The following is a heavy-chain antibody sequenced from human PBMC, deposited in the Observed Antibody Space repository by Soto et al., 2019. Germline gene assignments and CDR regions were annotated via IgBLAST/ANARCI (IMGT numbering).Heavy chain of an antibody. CDR2: TYYRSKWYN. CDR1: GDSVSSNSAA. CDR3: ARDGEVPAAGAGGGYFQH. V-gene: IGHV6-1*01. J-gene: IGHJ1*01. Sequence: PSQTLSLTCAISGDSVSSNSAALNLSMQSPSRGLEWLGRTYYRSKWYNDYAVSVKSRITINPDTSKNQFSLQLNSVTPEDTAVYYCARDGEVPAAGAGGGYFQHWGQGTLVTVSS. D-gene: IGHD6-13*01.